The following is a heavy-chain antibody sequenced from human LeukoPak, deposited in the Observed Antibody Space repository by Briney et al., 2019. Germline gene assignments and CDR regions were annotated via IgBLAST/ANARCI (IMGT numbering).Heavy chain of an antibody. D-gene: IGHD4-17*01. CDR2: IIPILGIA. V-gene: IGHV1-69*04. CDR1: GGTFSSYA. J-gene: IGHJ2*01. Sequence: ASVKVSCKASGGTFSSYAISWVRQAPGRGLEWMGRIIPILGIANYAQKFQGRVTITADKSASTAYMELSSLRSEDTAVYYCARGDYGDYVYFDLWGRGTLVTVSS. CDR3: ARGDYGDYVYFDL.